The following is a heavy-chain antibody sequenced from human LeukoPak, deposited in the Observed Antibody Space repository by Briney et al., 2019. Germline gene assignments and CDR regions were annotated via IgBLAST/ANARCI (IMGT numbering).Heavy chain of an antibody. J-gene: IGHJ4*02. CDR2: IKQDGNEK. CDR1: GFTFSSYW. CDR3: ASTRYCSGGSCYRVDY. D-gene: IGHD2-15*01. Sequence: GGSLRLSCAASGFTFSSYWMSWVRQAPGKGLEWVANIKQDGNEKYYVDSVKGRFTISRDNAKNSLYLQMNSLRAEDTAVYYCASTRYCSGGSCYRVDYWGQGALVTVSS. V-gene: IGHV3-7*01.